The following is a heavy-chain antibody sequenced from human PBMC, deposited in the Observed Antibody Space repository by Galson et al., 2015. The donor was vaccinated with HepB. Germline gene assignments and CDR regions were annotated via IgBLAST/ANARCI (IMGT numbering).Heavy chain of an antibody. CDR1: GYPFTAYF. Sequence: SVKVSCKASGYPFTAYFIHWVRQAPGQGLQWMGWIDPKSGGANYAQNFQVRVTMTRDTSISTAYMDLSSLRSDDTAVYYCTRDRHPPSAPFDYWGPGTLVTVSS. D-gene: IGHD2-2*01. CDR3: TRDRHPPSAPFDY. CDR2: IDPKSGGA. V-gene: IGHV1-2*02. J-gene: IGHJ4*02.